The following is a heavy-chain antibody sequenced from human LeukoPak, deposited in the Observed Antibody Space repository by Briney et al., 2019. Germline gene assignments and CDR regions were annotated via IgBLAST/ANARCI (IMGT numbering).Heavy chain of an antibody. CDR1: GYTFTSYG. Sequence: ASVKVSCMASGYTFTSYGISWVRQAPGQGLEWMGWFSAYNGNTNYAQKLQGRVTMTTDTSTSTAYMELRSLRSDDTAVYYCARFSGVLVPDDYWGQGTLVTVSS. V-gene: IGHV1-18*01. CDR2: FSAYNGNT. J-gene: IGHJ4*02. D-gene: IGHD2-8*02. CDR3: ARFSGVLVPDDY.